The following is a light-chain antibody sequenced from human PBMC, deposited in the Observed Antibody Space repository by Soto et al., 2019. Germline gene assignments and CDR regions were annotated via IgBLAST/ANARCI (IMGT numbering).Light chain of an antibody. CDR2: DSF. V-gene: IGKV3-20*01. Sequence: ENVLTQFPGTLSLSPGQRATLSCRASQSVNSVYIAWYQQKPGQPPRLLIFDSFKRAAGVPDRFSGSGSGTEFFLTISRLQPDDFALYFCQQFETSPWTFGQGTRIEIK. J-gene: IGKJ1*01. CDR3: QQFETSPWT. CDR1: QSVNSVY.